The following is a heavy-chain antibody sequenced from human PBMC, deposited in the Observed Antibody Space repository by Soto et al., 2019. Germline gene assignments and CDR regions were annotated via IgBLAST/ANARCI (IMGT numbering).Heavy chain of an antibody. Sequence: QVQLVESGGGVVQPGRSLRLSCAASGFTFSSYGMHWVRQAPGKGLEWVAVIWYDGSNKYYADSVKGRFTISRDNSKNTLYLQMNSLRAEDTAVYYCARGAYSGYFLALKYWGQGTLVTVSS. J-gene: IGHJ4*02. V-gene: IGHV3-33*01. D-gene: IGHD5-12*01. CDR2: IWYDGSNK. CDR3: ARGAYSGYFLALKY. CDR1: GFTFSSYG.